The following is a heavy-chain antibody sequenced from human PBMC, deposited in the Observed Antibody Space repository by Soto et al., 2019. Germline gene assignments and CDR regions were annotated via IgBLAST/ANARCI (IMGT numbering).Heavy chain of an antibody. Sequence: SETLSLTCTVSGGSISSYYWSWIRQPPGKGLEWIGSIYHSGSTYYNPSLKSRVTISVDTSKNQFSLKLSSVTAADTAVYYCARGGVAAAGLPAAHYGMDVWGQGTTVTVSS. D-gene: IGHD6-13*01. CDR3: ARGGVAAAGLPAAHYGMDV. CDR2: IYHSGST. CDR1: GGSISSYY. J-gene: IGHJ6*02. V-gene: IGHV4-38-2*02.